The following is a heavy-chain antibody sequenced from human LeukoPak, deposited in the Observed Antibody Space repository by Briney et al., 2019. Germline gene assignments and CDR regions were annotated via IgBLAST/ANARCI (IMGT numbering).Heavy chain of an antibody. CDR3: ARMFGSRSYYYYYYMDV. J-gene: IGHJ6*03. D-gene: IGHD3-16*01. CDR2: IYYSGST. CDR1: GGSISTYY. Sequence: SETLSLTCTVSGGSISTYYWSWIRQPPGKGLEWIGYIYYSGSTNYNPSLKSRVTISVDTSKNQFSLKLGSVTAADTAVYYCARMFGSRSYYYYYYMDVWGKGTTVTVSS. V-gene: IGHV4-59*08.